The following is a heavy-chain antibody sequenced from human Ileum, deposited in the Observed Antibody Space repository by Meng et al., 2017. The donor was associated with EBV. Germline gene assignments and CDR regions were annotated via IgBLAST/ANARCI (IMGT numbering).Heavy chain of an antibody. Sequence: GGFGGALIRPGGSLALSWATFGFTVRSYHMSWVRQGPGKGLEWVSTIYIGGDTFYADSVKDRFTISRDNSKNTLFLKMNRLTVEDTAVYYCARGPDWAKGGYWGLGTLVTVSS. CDR3: ARGPDWAKGGY. CDR2: IYIGGDT. V-gene: IGHV3-53*01. D-gene: IGHD3/OR15-3a*01. J-gene: IGHJ4*02. CDR1: GFTVRSYH.